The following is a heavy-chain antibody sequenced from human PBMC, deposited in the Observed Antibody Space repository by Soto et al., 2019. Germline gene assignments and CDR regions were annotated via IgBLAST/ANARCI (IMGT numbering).Heavy chain of an antibody. Sequence: SETLSLTCTVSGVSISSSSSYWGWIRQPPGKGLEWIGTIYYTGSTYYNPSLKSRVTISVDTSKNQFSLKLTSVTAADTAVYYCARHSGYYGSGSYYNVDWFDPWGQGTLVTVSS. D-gene: IGHD3-10*01. CDR2: IYYTGST. CDR3: ARHSGYYGSGSYYNVDWFDP. CDR1: GVSISSSSSY. V-gene: IGHV4-39*01. J-gene: IGHJ5*02.